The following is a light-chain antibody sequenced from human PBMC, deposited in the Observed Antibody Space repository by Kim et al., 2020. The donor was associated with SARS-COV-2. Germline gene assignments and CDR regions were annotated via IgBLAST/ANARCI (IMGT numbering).Light chain of an antibody. Sequence: EIVMTQSPATLSVSPGERTTLSCRASQSVGSSLAWYQQKPGQAPRLLIHGASTTATGLPARFSGSGSGTDFTLTISSLKSGDFAVYYCQQYHDWPYTFGQGTKLEI. CDR1: QSVGSS. V-gene: IGKV3-15*01. CDR3: QQYHDWPYT. J-gene: IGKJ2*01. CDR2: GAS.